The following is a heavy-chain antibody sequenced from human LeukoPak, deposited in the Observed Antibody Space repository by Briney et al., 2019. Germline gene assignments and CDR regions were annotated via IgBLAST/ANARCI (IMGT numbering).Heavy chain of an antibody. CDR3: ARKGNYYDSNGIDY. D-gene: IGHD3-22*01. V-gene: IGHV3-7*01. Sequence: GGSLRLSCAASGFSLSAYWMTWVRQAPGKGLEWVANINRDGSQKNHVDSVKGRFTISRDNAENSLFLQMNSLTAEDTAVYYCARKGNYYDSNGIDYWGQGTLVTVSS. CDR2: INRDGSQK. CDR1: GFSLSAYW. J-gene: IGHJ4*02.